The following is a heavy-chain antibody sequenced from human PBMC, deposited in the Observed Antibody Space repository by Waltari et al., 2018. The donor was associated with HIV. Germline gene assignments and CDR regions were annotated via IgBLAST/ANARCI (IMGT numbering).Heavy chain of an antibody. CDR3: AGGRDSREQRLVAGFDF. J-gene: IGHJ4*02. CDR1: NASFSDSY. CDR2: INNRGSN. Sequence: QVQLQQWGAGLLKPSDTLSLTCAFYNASFSDSYWTWIPLIPGKRLEWMGEINNRGSNDYKPSLKSRVTMSSDMSKRQFSMRLKSVVAADTALYFCAGGRDSREQRLVAGFDFWGRGTLVTVSS. D-gene: IGHD2-8*02. V-gene: IGHV4-34*02.